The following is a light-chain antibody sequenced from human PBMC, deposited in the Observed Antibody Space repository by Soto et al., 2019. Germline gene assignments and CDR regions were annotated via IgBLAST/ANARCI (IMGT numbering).Light chain of an antibody. V-gene: IGKV3-11*01. CDR3: QERSNWPQLT. CDR1: QSVSNY. Sequence: ELVLTQTPGTLSLSPGERATLSCRASQSVSNYLAWYQQKPGQAPRLLIYDASNRATGIPARFSGSGSGTDFTLTISSLEPEDFAVYFCQERSNWPQLTFGGGTKVDIK. J-gene: IGKJ4*01. CDR2: DAS.